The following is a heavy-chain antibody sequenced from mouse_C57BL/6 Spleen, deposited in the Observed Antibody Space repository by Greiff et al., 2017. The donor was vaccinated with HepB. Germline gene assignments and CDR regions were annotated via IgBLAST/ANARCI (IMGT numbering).Heavy chain of an antibody. Sequence: EVKLVESGGGLVKPGGSLKLSCAASGFTFSDYGMHWVRQAPEEGLEWVAYISSGSSTIYYADTVKGRFTISRDNAKNTLFLQMTSLRSEDTAMYYCARSTVVHFDYWGQGTTLTVSS. V-gene: IGHV5-17*01. CDR3: ARSTVVHFDY. CDR2: ISSGSSTI. J-gene: IGHJ2*01. CDR1: GFTFSDYG. D-gene: IGHD1-1*01.